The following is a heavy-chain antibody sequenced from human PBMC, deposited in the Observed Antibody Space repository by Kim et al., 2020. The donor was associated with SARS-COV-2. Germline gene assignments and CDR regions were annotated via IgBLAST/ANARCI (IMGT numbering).Heavy chain of an antibody. V-gene: IGHV3-64*01. Sequence: GGSLRLSCAASGFTFSSYAMHWVRQAPGKGLEYVSAISSNGGSTYYANSVKGRFTISRDNSKNTLYLQMGSLRAEDMAVYYCARAFRYNWNDGLDYWGQGTLVTVSS. CDR1: GFTFSSYA. J-gene: IGHJ4*02. CDR3: ARAFRYNWNDGLDY. D-gene: IGHD1-1*01. CDR2: ISSNGGST.